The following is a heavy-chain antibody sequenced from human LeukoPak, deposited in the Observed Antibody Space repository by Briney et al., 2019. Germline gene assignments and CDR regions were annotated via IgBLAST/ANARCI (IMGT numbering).Heavy chain of an antibody. J-gene: IGHJ3*02. V-gene: IGHV7-4-1*02. CDR3: ARDLVSAGFDI. CDR2: INTNTGIP. Sequence: ASVKVSCKAFGYTFSSHAMNWVRQAPGQGLELMGWINTNTGIPTYAQGFAGRFVFSLDTSVTTAYLQTTSLKAEDTAVYYCARDLVSAGFDIWGQGTMVTVSS. CDR1: GYTFSSHA. D-gene: IGHD6-6*01.